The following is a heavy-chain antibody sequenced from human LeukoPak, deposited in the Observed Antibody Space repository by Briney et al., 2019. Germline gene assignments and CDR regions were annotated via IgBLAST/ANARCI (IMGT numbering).Heavy chain of an antibody. Sequence: SETLSLTCTVSGYSISSGYYWGWIRQPPGKGREWIGSIYYSGTTYYNPSLKSRVTISVDTSNSQFSLKLSSVTAADTAVYYCARVNGLFYFYYYMDVWGKGTTVTVSS. CDR1: GYSISSGYY. J-gene: IGHJ6*03. D-gene: IGHD5-24*01. V-gene: IGHV4-38-2*02. CDR3: ARVNGLFYFYYYMDV. CDR2: IYYSGTT.